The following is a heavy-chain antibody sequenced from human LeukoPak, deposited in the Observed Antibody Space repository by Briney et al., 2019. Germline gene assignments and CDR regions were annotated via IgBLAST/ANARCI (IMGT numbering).Heavy chain of an antibody. V-gene: IGHV4-38-2*02. Sequence: SETQSLTCTVSGYSISIGNHWGWIRQPPEKVLEWIGSIFPSGTPYYNTSLKSRVTISIDTSKNQLSLRLSSETAADTAMYYCASLGGYQGGNFDYWGQGTLLTVSS. CDR2: IFPSGTP. D-gene: IGHD1-26*01. CDR1: GYSISIGNH. CDR3: ASLGGYQGGNFDY. J-gene: IGHJ4*02.